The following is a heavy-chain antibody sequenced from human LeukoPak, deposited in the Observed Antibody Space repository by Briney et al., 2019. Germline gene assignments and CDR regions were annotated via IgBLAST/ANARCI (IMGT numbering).Heavy chain of an antibody. CDR2: IYYSGNT. J-gene: IGHJ4*02. V-gene: IGHV4-61*08. CDR3: AKGALLWFGDRMEYYFDY. Sequence: SETLSLTCTVSGGSISSSGYYWSWIRQPPGKGLEWIGFIYYSGNTNYNPSLKSRVTISVDTSKNQFSLKLSSMTAADTAVYYCAKGALLWFGDRMEYYFDYWGQGTLLTVSS. CDR1: GGSISSSGYY. D-gene: IGHD3-10*01.